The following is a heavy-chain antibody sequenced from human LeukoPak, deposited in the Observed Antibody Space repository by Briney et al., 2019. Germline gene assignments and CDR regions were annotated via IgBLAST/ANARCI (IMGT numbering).Heavy chain of an antibody. CDR2: IIPIFGTA. V-gene: IGHV1-69*05. CDR3: ALSYCSSTSCYSFDP. D-gene: IGHD2-2*02. J-gene: IGHJ5*02. Sequence: VASVKVSCKASGGTFSSYAISWVQQAPGQGLEWMGGIIPIFGTANYAQKFQGRVTITTDESTSTAYMELSSLRSEDTAVYYCALSYCSSTSCYSFDPWGQGTLVTVSS. CDR1: GGTFSSYA.